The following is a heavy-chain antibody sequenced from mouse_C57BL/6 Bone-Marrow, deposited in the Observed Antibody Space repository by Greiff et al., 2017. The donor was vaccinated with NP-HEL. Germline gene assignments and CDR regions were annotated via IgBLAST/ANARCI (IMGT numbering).Heavy chain of an antibody. CDR3: ARHRPSLDYYAMDY. CDR1: GFTFSDYY. J-gene: IGHJ4*01. D-gene: IGHD6-1*01. Sequence: EVHLVESGGGLVQPGGSLKLSCAASGFTFSDYYMYWVRQTPEKRLEWVAYISNGGGSTYYPDTVKGRFTISRDNAKNTLYLQMSRLKSEDTAMYHCARHRPSLDYYAMDYWGQGTSVTVSS. V-gene: IGHV5-12*01. CDR2: ISNGGGST.